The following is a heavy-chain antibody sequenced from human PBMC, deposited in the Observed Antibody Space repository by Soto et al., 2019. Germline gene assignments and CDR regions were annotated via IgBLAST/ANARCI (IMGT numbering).Heavy chain of an antibody. D-gene: IGHD2-15*01. CDR2: IKSKTDGGTT. CDR3: TTGSTPSQAARGPYY. V-gene: IGHV3-15*07. CDR1: GFTFSNAW. J-gene: IGHJ4*02. Sequence: GGSLRLSCAASGFTFSNAWMNWVRQAPGKGLEWVGRIKSKTDGGTTDYAAPVKGRFTISRDESKNKLYLQMNSLKTEDTAVYYCTTGSTPSQAARGPYYWGQGTLVTVSS.